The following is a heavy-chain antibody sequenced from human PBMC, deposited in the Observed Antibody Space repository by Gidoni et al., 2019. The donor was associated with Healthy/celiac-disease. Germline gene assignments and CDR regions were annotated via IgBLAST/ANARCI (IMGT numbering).Heavy chain of an antibody. V-gene: IGHV4-30-4*01. Sequence: QVQLQESGPGLVKPSQTLSLTCTVSGGSISSGDYYWSWIRQPPGKGLEWIGYIYYSGSTYYNPSLKSRVTISVDTSKNKFSLKLSSVTAADTAVYYCARVSTRYCSGGSCYSFDYWGQGTLVTVSS. D-gene: IGHD2-15*01. CDR1: GGSISSGDYY. J-gene: IGHJ4*02. CDR3: ARVSTRYCSGGSCYSFDY. CDR2: IYYSGST.